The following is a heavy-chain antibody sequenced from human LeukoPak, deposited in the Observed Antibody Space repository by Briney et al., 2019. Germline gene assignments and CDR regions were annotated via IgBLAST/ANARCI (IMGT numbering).Heavy chain of an antibody. J-gene: IGHJ6*02. D-gene: IGHD1-14*01. Sequence: GGSLRLSCAASGFTFSSYSMNWVRQAPGKGLEWVSVIGYSGGDIQYADSVKGRFTISRDNSKNTLYLQMNSLRVEDTAVYYCAKVRTYFYHGLDVWGQGTTVTVSS. V-gene: IGHV3-23*01. CDR3: AKVRTYFYHGLDV. CDR2: IGYSGGDI. CDR1: GFTFSSYS.